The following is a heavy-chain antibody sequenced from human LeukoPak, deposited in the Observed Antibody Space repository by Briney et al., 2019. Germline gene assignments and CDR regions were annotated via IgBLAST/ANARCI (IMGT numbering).Heavy chain of an antibody. CDR1: GFIFYDYA. CDR2: ISWNSGSI. V-gene: IGHV3-9*01. J-gene: IGHJ4*02. Sequence: GRSLRLSCAGSGFIFYDYAMHWVRHAPGKGLEWVSGISWNSGSIGYADSVKGRFTISRDNAKNSLFLQMNSLRGEDTAFYYCAKAYYYDSSGYIDYWGQGTLVTVSS. CDR3: AKAYYYDSSGYIDY. D-gene: IGHD3-22*01.